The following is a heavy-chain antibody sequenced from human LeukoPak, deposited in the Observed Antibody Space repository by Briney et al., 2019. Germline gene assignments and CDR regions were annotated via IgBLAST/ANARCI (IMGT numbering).Heavy chain of an antibody. CDR3: VRWGAGMTTVTTTDY. V-gene: IGHV1-18*01. J-gene: IGHJ4*02. CDR2: ISAYNGNT. CDR1: GYTFISYG. Sequence: ASVKVSCKASGYTFISYGISWVRQAPGQGLEWMGWISAYNGNTNYAQKLQGRVTMTTDTSTSTAYMELRSLRFDDTAVYYCVRWGAGMTTVTTTDYWGQGTLVTVSS. D-gene: IGHD4-17*01.